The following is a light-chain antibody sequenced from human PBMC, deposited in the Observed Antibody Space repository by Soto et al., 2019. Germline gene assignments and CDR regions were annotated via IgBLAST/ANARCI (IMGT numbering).Light chain of an antibody. J-gene: IGLJ1*01. Sequence: QSALTQPASVSGSPGQSITISCTGTSSDVGAYTSVSWYQQHPGKAPKLMIYEVSNRPSGVSNRFSGSKSANTASLTISGLQADDEAHYYCTSYTSDNRNYVFGNGTQLTVL. CDR3: TSYTSDNRNYV. V-gene: IGLV2-14*01. CDR2: EVS. CDR1: SSDVGAYTS.